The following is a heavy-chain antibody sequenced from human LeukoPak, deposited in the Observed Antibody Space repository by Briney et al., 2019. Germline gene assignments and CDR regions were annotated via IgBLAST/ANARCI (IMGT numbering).Heavy chain of an antibody. J-gene: IGHJ5*02. CDR1: GGSISSSNSY. CDR3: ARVPGDCCGTNCPNWFDP. V-gene: IGHV4-39*01. Sequence: PSETLSLTCTVSGGSISSSNSYWGWIRQPPWKGLEWIGNFYYSGTTYYNPSLKSRVTISVDTSKNQLSLNLSSVTATDTAVYYCARVPGDCCGTNCPNWFDPWGQGILVTVSS. CDR2: FYYSGTT. D-gene: IGHD2-2*01.